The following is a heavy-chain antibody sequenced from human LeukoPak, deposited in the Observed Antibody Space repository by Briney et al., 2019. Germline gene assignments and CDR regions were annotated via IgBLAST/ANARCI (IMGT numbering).Heavy chain of an antibody. D-gene: IGHD6-19*01. CDR1: GFTFSSYG. V-gene: IGHV3-33*01. Sequence: PGRSLRLSCAASGFTFSSYGMHWVRQAPGRGLEWVAVIWYDGSNKDYADSVKGRFTISRDNSKNTLYLQMNSLRAEDTAVYYCARGRRHSSGWSCYFDYWGQGTLVTVSS. J-gene: IGHJ4*02. CDR3: ARGRRHSSGWSCYFDY. CDR2: IWYDGSNK.